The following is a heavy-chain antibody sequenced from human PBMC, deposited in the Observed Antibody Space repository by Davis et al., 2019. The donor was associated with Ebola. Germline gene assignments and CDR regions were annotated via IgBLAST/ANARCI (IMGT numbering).Heavy chain of an antibody. V-gene: IGHV3-48*03. J-gene: IGHJ6*02. D-gene: IGHD2-2*01. Sequence: PGGSLRLSCAASGFTFSSYEMNWVRQAPGKGLEWVSYISSSGSTIYYADSVKGRFTISRDNAKNSLYLQMNSLRAEDTAVYYCARDWPDIVVVPAAPGDYYYGMDVWGQETTVTVSS. CDR3: ARDWPDIVVVPAAPGDYYYGMDV. CDR2: ISSSGSTI. CDR1: GFTFSSYE.